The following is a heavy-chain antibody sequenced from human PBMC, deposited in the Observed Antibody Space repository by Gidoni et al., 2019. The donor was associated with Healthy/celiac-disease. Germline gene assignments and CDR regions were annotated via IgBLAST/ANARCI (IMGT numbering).Heavy chain of an antibody. Sequence: EVQLVESGGGLVQPGGSWRPSCAASGATLGSSSMNWVPQAPGKGLEWVSYISSSSSTIYYADSGKGRFTISRDNAKNSLYLQMNSLRAEDTAVYYCARPLPVDYDWWSPTPYYYYGMDVWGQGTTVTVSS. D-gene: IGHD3-16*01. CDR2: ISSSSSTI. V-gene: IGHV3-48*04. J-gene: IGHJ6*02. CDR3: ARPLPVDYDWWSPTPYYYYGMDV. CDR1: GATLGSSS.